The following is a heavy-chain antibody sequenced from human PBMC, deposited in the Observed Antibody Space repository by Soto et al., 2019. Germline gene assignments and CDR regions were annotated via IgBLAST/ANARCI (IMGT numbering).Heavy chain of an antibody. D-gene: IGHD6-13*01. CDR1: GFTFSSYS. V-gene: IGHV3-48*01. Sequence: EVQLVESGGGLVQPGGSLRLSRAASGFTFSSYSMNWVRQAPGKGLEWVSYISSSSSTIYYADSVKGRFTISRENAKNSQYLQMNSLRAEDTAVYYCARHPERIAEIGWFDPWGQGTLVTVSS. CDR3: ARHPERIAEIGWFDP. CDR2: ISSSSSTI. J-gene: IGHJ5*02.